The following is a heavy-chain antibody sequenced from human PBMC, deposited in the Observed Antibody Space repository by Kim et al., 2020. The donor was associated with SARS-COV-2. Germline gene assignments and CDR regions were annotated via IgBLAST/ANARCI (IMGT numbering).Heavy chain of an antibody. CDR1: GFLFSNSA. Sequence: GGSLRLSCAATGFLFSNSAMSWLRQAPGKGLEWVATISDSGSLTFYADSVKGRFIISRDNPRNTLHLQMNSLRAEDTAVYYCAQALTRADLGIMGTTHGLWGQGTLVTVSS. V-gene: IGHV3-23*01. J-gene: IGHJ4*02. D-gene: IGHD1-26*01. CDR3: AQALTRADLGIMGTTHGL. CDR2: ISDSGSLT.